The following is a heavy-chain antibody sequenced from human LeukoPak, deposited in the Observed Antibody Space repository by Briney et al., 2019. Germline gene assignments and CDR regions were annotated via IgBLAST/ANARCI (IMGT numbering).Heavy chain of an antibody. V-gene: IGHV3-23*01. J-gene: IGHJ4*02. CDR3: VREARGYHYTYYDY. D-gene: IGHD5-18*01. CDR2: ISRGAGTT. Sequence: PGESLRLYCAASGFTFSGYAMAWVRQAPGKGLEWVSVISRGAGTTYFADSVKGRFTVSREDARNSLYLQMNSLRAGDTAVYYCVREARGYHYTYYDYWGQGTLVTVSS. CDR1: GFTFSGYA.